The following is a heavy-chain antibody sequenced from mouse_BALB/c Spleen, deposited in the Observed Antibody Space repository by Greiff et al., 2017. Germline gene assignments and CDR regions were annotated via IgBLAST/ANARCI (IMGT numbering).Heavy chain of an antibody. Sequence: EVMLVESGPELVKPGASVKISCKASGYSFTGYFMNWVMQSHGKSLEWIGRINPYNDDTFYNQKFKGKATLTVDKSSSTAHMELRSLASEDSAVYYCASTMITTRAMDYWGQGTSVTVSS. D-gene: IGHD2-4*01. CDR2: INPYNDDT. V-gene: IGHV1-20*02. CDR1: GYSFTGYF. CDR3: ASTMITTRAMDY. J-gene: IGHJ4*01.